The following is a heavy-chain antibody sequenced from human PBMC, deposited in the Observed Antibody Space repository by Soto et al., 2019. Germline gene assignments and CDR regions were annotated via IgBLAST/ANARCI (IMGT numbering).Heavy chain of an antibody. CDR3: ARMSYFYDKWYFDL. Sequence: QLRESGPGLVKPSQTLSLTCTVSGASINNNDYYWSWIRQTPGKGLEWIGYVYYSGTTDYIPSLKSRLSMSIDKSQNQFTLKLNSVTAADTATYYCARMSYFYDKWYFDLWGRGTLVTVSS. J-gene: IGHJ2*01. V-gene: IGHV4-30-4*01. CDR2: VYYSGTT. D-gene: IGHD3-22*01. CDR1: GASINNNDYY.